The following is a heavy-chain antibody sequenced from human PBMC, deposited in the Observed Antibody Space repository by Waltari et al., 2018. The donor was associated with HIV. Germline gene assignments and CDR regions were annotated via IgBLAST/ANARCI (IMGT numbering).Heavy chain of an antibody. V-gene: IGHV4-34*01. CDR2: INHSGST. D-gene: IGHD2-15*01. CDR3: ATLPYGGRWY. CDR1: GGSFSGYQ. Sequence: QVQPQQWGAGLLKPSETLSLTCAVYGGSFSGYQWSWIRQPPGKGLEWIGEINHSGSTNSNPSLKSRVTISVDTSKNQFSLKLSSVTAADTAVYYCATLPYGGRWYWGQGTLVTVSS. J-gene: IGHJ4*02.